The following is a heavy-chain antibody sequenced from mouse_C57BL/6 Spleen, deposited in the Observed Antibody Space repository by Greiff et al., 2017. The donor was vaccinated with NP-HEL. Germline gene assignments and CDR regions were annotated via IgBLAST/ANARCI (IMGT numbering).Heavy chain of an antibody. CDR3: SRGAHYYGSSYGYLDV. CDR2: IYIGNGYT. J-gene: IGHJ1*03. D-gene: IGHD1-1*01. CDR1: GYTFTSYG. Sequence: EVQLQQSGAELVRPGSSVKMSCKTSGYTFTSYGINWVKQRPGQGLEWIGYIYIGNGYTEYNEKFKGKATLTSDTSSSTADMQLSSLTSEDSATYFCSRGAHYYGSSYGYLDVWGTGTTVTVSS. V-gene: IGHV1-58*01.